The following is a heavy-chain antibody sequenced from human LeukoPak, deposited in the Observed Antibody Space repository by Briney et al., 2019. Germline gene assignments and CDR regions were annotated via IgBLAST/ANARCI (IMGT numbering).Heavy chain of an antibody. J-gene: IGHJ4*02. CDR3: ASYYYGSGSPNFDY. CDR1: GFTFSAYA. V-gene: IGHV3-23*01. D-gene: IGHD3-10*01. Sequence: GGSLRLSCAASGFTFSAYAMSWVRQAPGKGLEWVSAISRSGDSTYYADSVKGRFTISRDNSKNTLYLQMSSLRAGDTAVYYCASYYYGSGSPNFDYWGQGTLVTVSS. CDR2: ISRSGDST.